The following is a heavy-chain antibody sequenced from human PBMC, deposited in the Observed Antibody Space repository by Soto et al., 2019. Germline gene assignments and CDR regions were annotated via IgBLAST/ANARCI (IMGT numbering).Heavy chain of an antibody. V-gene: IGHV4-59*01. CDR1: GGSISSYY. CDR2: IYYSGST. D-gene: IGHD6-6*01. Sequence: SETLSLTCTVSGGSISSYYWSWIRQPPGKGLEWIGYIYYSGSTNYNPSLKSRVTISVYTSKNQFSLKLSSVTAADTAVYYCARVDSSYPYYYYGMDVWGQGTTVTVSS. CDR3: ARVDSSYPYYYYGMDV. J-gene: IGHJ6*02.